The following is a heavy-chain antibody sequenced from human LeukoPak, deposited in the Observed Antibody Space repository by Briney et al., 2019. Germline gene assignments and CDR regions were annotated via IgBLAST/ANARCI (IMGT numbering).Heavy chain of an antibody. J-gene: IGHJ3*02. Sequence: GGSLRLSCAATGFTFSSYAMSWVRQAPGKGLEWVSAISGSGGSTYYADSVKGRFTISRDNSKNTLYLQMNSLRAEDTAVYYCAKALPVVAAKGNAFDIWGQGTMVTVSS. V-gene: IGHV3-23*01. D-gene: IGHD2-15*01. CDR3: AKALPVVAAKGNAFDI. CDR1: GFTFSSYA. CDR2: ISGSGGST.